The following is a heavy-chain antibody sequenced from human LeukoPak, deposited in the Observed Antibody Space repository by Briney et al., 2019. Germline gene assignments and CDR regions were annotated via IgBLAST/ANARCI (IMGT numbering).Heavy chain of an antibody. V-gene: IGHV3-23*01. D-gene: IGHD3-3*01. CDR1: GFMFSSYA. Sequence: GGSLRLSCAASGFMFSSYAMSWVRQAPGKGLEWVSDISGSGDRTNQADSVKGRFTISRDNSKNTLYLQMNSLRAEDTAVYYCAKGGSGYYYNNGMDVWGQGTTVTVSS. CDR2: ISGSGDRT. CDR3: AKGGSGYYYNNGMDV. J-gene: IGHJ6*02.